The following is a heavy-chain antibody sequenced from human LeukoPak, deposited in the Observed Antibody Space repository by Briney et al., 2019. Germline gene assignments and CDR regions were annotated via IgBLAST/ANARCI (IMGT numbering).Heavy chain of an antibody. V-gene: IGHV3-23*01. CDR1: GFTFSSYA. CDR3: AKDRLNWNYCFDY. J-gene: IGHJ4*02. CDR2: ISGSGGST. Sequence: GGSLRLSCAASGFTFSSYAMSWVRQAPGKGLEGVSAISGSGGSTYYADSVKGRFTISRDNSKNTLYLQMNSLRAEDTAVYYCAKDRLNWNYCFDYWGQGTLVTVSS. D-gene: IGHD1-7*01.